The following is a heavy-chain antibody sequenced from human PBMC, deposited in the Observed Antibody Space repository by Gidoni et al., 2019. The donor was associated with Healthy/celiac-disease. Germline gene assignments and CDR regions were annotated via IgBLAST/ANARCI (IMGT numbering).Heavy chain of an antibody. J-gene: IGHJ6*02. Sequence: VQLVVSGGGVAQPGRSLRISWAASGITFSSYAMHWVRQAPGKGLEWVAVISYDGSNKYYADSVKGRFTISRDNSKNTLYLQMNSLRAEDTAVYYCARDPIPYGMDVWGQGTTVTVSS. CDR2: ISYDGSNK. CDR3: ARDPIPYGMDV. V-gene: IGHV3-30-3*01. CDR1: GITFSSYA. D-gene: IGHD2-2*02.